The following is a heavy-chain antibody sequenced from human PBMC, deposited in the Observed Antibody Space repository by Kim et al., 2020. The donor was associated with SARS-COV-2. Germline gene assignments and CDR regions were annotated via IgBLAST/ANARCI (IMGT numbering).Heavy chain of an antibody. D-gene: IGHD3-22*01. J-gene: IGHJ3*02. CDR1: GGTFSSYA. CDR3: AREPYYYDSSGYNSFDI. V-gene: IGHV1-69*13. Sequence: SVKVSCKASGGTFSSYAISWVRQAPGQGLEWMGGIIPIFGTANYAQKFQGRVTITADESTSTAYMELSSLRSEDTAVYYCAREPYYYDSSGYNSFDIWGQGTMVTVSS. CDR2: IIPIFGTA.